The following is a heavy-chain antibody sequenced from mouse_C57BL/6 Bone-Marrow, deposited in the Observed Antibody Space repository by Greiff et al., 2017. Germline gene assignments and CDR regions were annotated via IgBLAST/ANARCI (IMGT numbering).Heavy chain of an antibody. CDR1: GYTFTSYG. J-gene: IGHJ2*01. CDR2: IYIGNGYT. Sequence: VHVKPSGAELVRPGSSVKMSCKTSGYTFTSYGINWVKQRPGQGLDWIGYIYIGNGYTEYNEKLKGKATLTSDTSSITVYMQLSSLTSEDSAIYICARGRRGFDYWGQGTTLTVSA. V-gene: IGHV1-58*01. CDR3: ARGRRGFDY.